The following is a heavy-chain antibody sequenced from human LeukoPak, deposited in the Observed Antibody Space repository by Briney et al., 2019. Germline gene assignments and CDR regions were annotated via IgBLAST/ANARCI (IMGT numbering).Heavy chain of an antibody. CDR3: AKDLYSSGWEPDY. J-gene: IGHJ4*02. CDR1: GFTFSSYG. Sequence: QTGGSLRLSCAASGFTFSSYGMHWVRQAPGKGLEWVAVISYDGSNKYYADSVKGRFTISRDNSKNTLYLQMNSLRAEDTAVYYCAKDLYSSGWEPDYWGQGTLVTVSS. V-gene: IGHV3-30*18. CDR2: ISYDGSNK. D-gene: IGHD6-19*01.